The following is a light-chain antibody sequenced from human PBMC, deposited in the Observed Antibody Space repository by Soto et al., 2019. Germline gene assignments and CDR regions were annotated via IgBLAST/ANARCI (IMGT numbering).Light chain of an antibody. CDR3: SSYATSSPYV. CDR2: EVS. J-gene: IGLJ1*01. Sequence: QSALTQPASVSGSPGQSITISCTGTSNDVGGYNYVSWYQQHPGKAPKLVIYEVSHRPSGISDRFSGSKSGNTAPLTISGLQVEDEADYYCSSYATSSPYVFGAGTKVTVL. CDR1: SNDVGGYNY. V-gene: IGLV2-14*01.